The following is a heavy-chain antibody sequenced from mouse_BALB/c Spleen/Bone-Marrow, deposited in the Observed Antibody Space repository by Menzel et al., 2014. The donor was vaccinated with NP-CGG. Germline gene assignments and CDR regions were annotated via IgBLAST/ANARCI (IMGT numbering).Heavy chain of an antibody. CDR2: IRNKANGYTT. CDR3: ARDKGRVFFDY. CDR1: GFTFTDYY. V-gene: IGHV7-3*02. J-gene: IGHJ2*01. Sequence: EVKLMESGGGLVQPGGSLRLSCAPSGFTFTDYYINWVRQPPGKALEWLGFIRNKANGYTTEYSASVKGRFTISRDNSQNILYLQMNTLRAEDSATYYCARDKGRVFFDYWGQGTTLTVSS.